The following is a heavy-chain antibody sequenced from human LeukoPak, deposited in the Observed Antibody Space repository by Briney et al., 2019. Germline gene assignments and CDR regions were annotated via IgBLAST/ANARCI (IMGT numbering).Heavy chain of an antibody. V-gene: IGHV4-59*01. D-gene: IGHD5-24*01. CDR1: GGSISSYY. CDR2: IYYSGST. J-gene: IGHJ4*02. CDR3: ARENEATIPY. Sequence: PSETLSLTCTVSGGSISSYYWSWIRQPPGKGLEWIGYIYYSGSTNYNPSLKSRVTISVDTSKNQFSLKLSSVTAADPAVYYCARENEATIPYWRQGPLLTLSS.